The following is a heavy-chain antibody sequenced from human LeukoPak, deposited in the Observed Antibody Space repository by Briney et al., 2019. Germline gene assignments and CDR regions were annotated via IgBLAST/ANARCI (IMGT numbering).Heavy chain of an antibody. Sequence: ASVKVSCKASGYTFTGYYMHWVRQAPGQGLEWMGWINPNSGGTNYAQKFQGRVTMTRDTSISTAYMELSRLRSDDAAVYYCARDRVGNYYFDYWGQGTQVTVSS. J-gene: IGHJ4*02. D-gene: IGHD2-15*01. CDR3: ARDRVGNYYFDY. CDR1: GYTFTGYY. CDR2: INPNSGGT. V-gene: IGHV1-2*02.